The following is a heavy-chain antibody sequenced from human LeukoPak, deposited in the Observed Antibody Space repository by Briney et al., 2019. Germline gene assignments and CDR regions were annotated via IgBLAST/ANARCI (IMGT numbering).Heavy chain of an antibody. D-gene: IGHD2-15*01. J-gene: IGHJ4*02. CDR1: GFTFSSYA. V-gene: IGHV3-23*01. CDR3: AQDLSYIGLDN. CDR2: ISGSGGST. Sequence: GGSLRLSCAASGFTFSSYAMSWVRQAPGKGLEWVSTISGSGGSTYYADSVKGRFTVSRDNSENMLYLQMNSLRAEDTAVYYCAQDLSYIGLDNWGQGTLVTVSS.